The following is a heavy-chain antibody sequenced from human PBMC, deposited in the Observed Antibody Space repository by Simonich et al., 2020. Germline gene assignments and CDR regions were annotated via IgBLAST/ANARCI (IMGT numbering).Heavy chain of an antibody. CDR2: MNPNSGNT. V-gene: IGHV1-8*03. CDR3: ARGRGGMSRGYVDY. J-gene: IGHJ4*02. CDR1: GYTFTSYD. Sequence: QVQLVQSGAEVNKHGASVKVSCKASGYTFTSYDINGVRQATGQGLEWMGWMNPNSGNTGYAQKFQGRVTINRNTSIDTAYMELSSLRSEDTAVDYCARGRGGMSRGYVDYWGQGTLVTVSS. D-gene: IGHD2-15*01.